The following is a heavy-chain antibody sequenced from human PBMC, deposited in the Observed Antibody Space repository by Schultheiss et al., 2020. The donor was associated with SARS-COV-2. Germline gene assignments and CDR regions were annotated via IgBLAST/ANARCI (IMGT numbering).Heavy chain of an antibody. V-gene: IGHV3-7*03. D-gene: IGHD5-18*01. Sequence: GGSLRLSCAASGFTFSNAWMSWVRQAPGKGLEREANIMQDGSEKYYVDSVKGRFNISRDNAKNSLYLQMNSLRAEDRAVYYCAKDLGSAMVPYYFDYWGLGALVTV. CDR3: AKDLGSAMVPYYFDY. CDR2: IMQDGSEK. J-gene: IGHJ4*02. CDR1: GFTFSNAW.